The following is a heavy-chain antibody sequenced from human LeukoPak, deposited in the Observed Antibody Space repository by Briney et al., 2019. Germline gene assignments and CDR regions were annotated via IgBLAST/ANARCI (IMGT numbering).Heavy chain of an antibody. CDR3: AREDSSGRQSNY. CDR2: IWYDGSTK. Sequence: PGRSLRLSCAASGFTFSSYGMHWVRQAPGKGLEWVAIIWYDGSTKYYADSVKGRFTISRDNSKNTLYLQMNSLRAEDTAVYYCAREDSSGRQSNYWGQGTLVTVSS. CDR1: GFTFSSYG. V-gene: IGHV3-33*01. J-gene: IGHJ4*02. D-gene: IGHD3-22*01.